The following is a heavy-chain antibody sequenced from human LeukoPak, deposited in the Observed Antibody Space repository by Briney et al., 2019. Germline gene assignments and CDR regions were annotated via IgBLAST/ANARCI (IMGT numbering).Heavy chain of an antibody. CDR1: GFTFASYA. Sequence: PGGSLRLSCAAPGFTFASYAMSWVRQAPGKGLEWVSAISGSGGSTYYADSVKGRFTISRDKSKNTLYLQMDSLRAEDTAVYYCAKDGDSSGYYRRKYYFDYWGQGTLVTVSS. J-gene: IGHJ4*02. CDR2: ISGSGGST. D-gene: IGHD3-22*01. V-gene: IGHV3-23*01. CDR3: AKDGDSSGYYRRKYYFDY.